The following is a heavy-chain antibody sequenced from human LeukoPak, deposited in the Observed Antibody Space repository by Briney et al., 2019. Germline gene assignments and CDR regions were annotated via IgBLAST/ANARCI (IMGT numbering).Heavy chain of an antibody. D-gene: IGHD5-24*01. J-gene: IGHJ3*02. V-gene: IGHV3-21*01. CDR1: GFSFSTYA. CDR2: ITSRHNYI. CDR3: ARGDGWFDAFDI. Sequence: PGGSLRLSCAASGFSFSTYAMNWVRQAPGKGLEWVSSITSRHNYIYYADSVKGRFTVSRDNAKNSPYLQMNSLRAEDTAIYYCARGDGWFDAFDIWGQGTMVTVSS.